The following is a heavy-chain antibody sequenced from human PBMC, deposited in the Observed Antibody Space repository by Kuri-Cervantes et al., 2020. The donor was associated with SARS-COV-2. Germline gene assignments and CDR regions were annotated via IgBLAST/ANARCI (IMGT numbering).Heavy chain of an antibody. CDR1: GFTFSSYW. Sequence: GESLKISCAASGFTFSSYWMHWVRQAPGKGLVWVSRINSDGSSTSYADSVKGRFTISRDNAKNTLYLQMNSLRAEDMALYYCAKDMGEWDAFDIWGQGTMVTVSS. D-gene: IGHD1-26*01. CDR3: AKDMGEWDAFDI. V-gene: IGHV3-74*01. CDR2: INSDGSST. J-gene: IGHJ3*02.